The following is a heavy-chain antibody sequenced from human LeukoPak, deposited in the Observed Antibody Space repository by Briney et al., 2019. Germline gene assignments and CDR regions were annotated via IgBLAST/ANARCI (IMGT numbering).Heavy chain of an antibody. J-gene: IGHJ3*02. D-gene: IGHD3-22*01. CDR1: GGSISSSSYY. CDR3: AREGYYYDSSGYGDAFDI. V-gene: IGHV4-39*07. Sequence: PSETLSLTCTVSGGSISSSSYYWGWIRQPPGKGLEWIGSIYYSGSTYYNPSLKSRVTISVDTSKNQFSLKLSSVTAADTAVYYCAREGYYYDSSGYGDAFDIWGQGTMVTVSS. CDR2: IYYSGST.